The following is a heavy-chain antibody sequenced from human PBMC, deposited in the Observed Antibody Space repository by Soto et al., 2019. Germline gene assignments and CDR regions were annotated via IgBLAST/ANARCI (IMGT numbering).Heavy chain of an antibody. D-gene: IGHD3-22*01. CDR3: ARAGYYDSSGYYQIYYYYGMDV. CDR1: GFTFSSYG. J-gene: IGHJ6*02. CDR2: IWYDGSNK. V-gene: IGHV3-33*01. Sequence: QVQLVESGGGVVQPGRSLRLSCAASGFTFSSYGMHWVRQAPGKGLEWGAVIWYDGSNKYYADSVKGRFTISRDNSKNTLYLQMNSLRAEDTAVYYCARAGYYDSSGYYQIYYYYGMDVWGQGTTVTVSS.